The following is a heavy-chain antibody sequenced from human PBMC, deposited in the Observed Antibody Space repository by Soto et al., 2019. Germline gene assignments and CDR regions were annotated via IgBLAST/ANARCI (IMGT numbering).Heavy chain of an antibody. Sequence: QVQLVQSGAEVKKPGASVKVSCKASGYTFTSYGISWVRQAPGQGLEWMGWISAYNGNTNYAQKLQGRVTMTTDTSTSTAYRELRSLRSDDTAVYYCARVVGSGSGSYYREGDYYDYMDVWGKGTTVTVAS. CDR2: ISAYNGNT. D-gene: IGHD3-10*01. V-gene: IGHV1-18*01. CDR3: ARVVGSGSGSYYREGDYYDYMDV. CDR1: GYTFTSYG. J-gene: IGHJ6*03.